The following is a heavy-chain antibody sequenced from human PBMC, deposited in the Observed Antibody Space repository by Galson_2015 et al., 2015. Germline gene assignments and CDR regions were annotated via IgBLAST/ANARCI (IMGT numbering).Heavy chain of an antibody. CDR2: INPNDGST. CDR3: ARKYSSVWYFDY. V-gene: IGHV1-46*04. Sequence: SVKVSCKASGYTFTKYNMHWVRQAPGQGLEWVGIINPNDGSTTYAQKLQGRVTMTRDTSTSTCYMELSSLRSEDTAVYYCARKYSSVWYFDYWGQGALVTVSS. CDR1: GYTFTKYN. J-gene: IGHJ4*02. D-gene: IGHD6-19*01.